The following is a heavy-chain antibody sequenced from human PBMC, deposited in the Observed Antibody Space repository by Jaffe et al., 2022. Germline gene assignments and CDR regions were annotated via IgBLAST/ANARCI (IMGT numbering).Heavy chain of an antibody. Sequence: EVQLVESGGVVVQPGGSLRLSCAASGFTFDDYAMHWVRQAPGKGLEWVSLISWDGGSTYYADSVKGRFTISRDNSKNSLYLQMNSLRAEDTALYYCAKDITHGGSYFEIDYWGQGTLVTVSS. CDR2: ISWDGGST. CDR1: GFTFDDYA. D-gene: IGHD1-26*01. J-gene: IGHJ4*02. V-gene: IGHV3-43D*04. CDR3: AKDITHGGSYFEIDY.